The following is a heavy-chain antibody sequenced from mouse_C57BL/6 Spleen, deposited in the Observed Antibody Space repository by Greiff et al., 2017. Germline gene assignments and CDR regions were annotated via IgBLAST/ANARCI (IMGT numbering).Heavy chain of an antibody. CDR2: ISSGSSTI. Sequence: DVKLVESGGGLVKPGGSLKLSCAASGFTFSDSGMHWVRQAPEKGLEWVAYISSGSSTIYYADTVKGRFTISRDNAKNTLFLQMTSLRSEDTAMYYCASSYYEVYYAMDYWGQGTSVTVSS. V-gene: IGHV5-17*01. CDR1: GFTFSDSG. D-gene: IGHD2-10*01. J-gene: IGHJ4*01. CDR3: ASSYYEVYYAMDY.